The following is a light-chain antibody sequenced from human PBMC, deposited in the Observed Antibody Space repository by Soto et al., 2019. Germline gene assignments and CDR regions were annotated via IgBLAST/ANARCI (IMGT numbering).Light chain of an antibody. CDR3: QQYHSLPFT. V-gene: IGKV1-16*01. Sequence: DIQMTQSPSSLSASVGDRVTINCRASQATSNYLAWIRQKPGEAPESLIFAASSLQSGVPSRFRVSGSQTDFTLTITHLQPEDFATYFCQQYHSLPFTFGPGTTVHFK. J-gene: IGKJ3*01. CDR2: AAS. CDR1: QATSNY.